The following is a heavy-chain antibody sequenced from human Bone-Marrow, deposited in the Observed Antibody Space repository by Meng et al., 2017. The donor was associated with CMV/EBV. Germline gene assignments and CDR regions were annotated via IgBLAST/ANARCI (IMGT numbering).Heavy chain of an antibody. CDR3: ARAPYSSSTFYYYGMDV. D-gene: IGHD6-13*01. CDR1: GFTFSSYE. Sequence: GGSLRLSCAASGFTFSSYEMNWVRQAPGKGLEWLSVIYNDGNTYYADSVKGRFTISRDDSKNTLYLQMNSLRAEDTAVYYCARAPYSSSTFYYYGMDVWGQGTTVTSP. CDR2: IYNDGNT. J-gene: IGHJ6*02. V-gene: IGHV3-66*02.